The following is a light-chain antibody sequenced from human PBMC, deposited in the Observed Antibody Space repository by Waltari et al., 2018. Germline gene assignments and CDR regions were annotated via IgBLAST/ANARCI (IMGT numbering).Light chain of an antibody. J-gene: IGLJ2*01. V-gene: IGLV3-21*02. CDR2: DDT. Sequence: SYVLTQPPSVSVAPRQTARITFGGNNIGSKAVHWYQQRPGQAPVLVLYDDTDRPSGIPERFSGSNSGNTATLTISGVEDGDEADYYCQVWDKSGDHVVFGGGTKLTVL. CDR3: QVWDKSGDHVV. CDR1: NIGSKA.